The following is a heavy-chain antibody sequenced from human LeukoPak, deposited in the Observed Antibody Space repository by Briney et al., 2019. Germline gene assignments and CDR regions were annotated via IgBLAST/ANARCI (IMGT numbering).Heavy chain of an antibody. D-gene: IGHD3-10*01. CDR1: GFTFSSYS. V-gene: IGHV3-21*01. CDR3: ARLVYGSGSPYFDY. CDR2: ISSSSSYI. J-gene: IGHJ4*02. Sequence: PGGSLRLSCAASGFTFSSYSMNWVRQAPGKGLEWVSSISSSSSYIYYADSVKGRFTISRDNAKNSLYLQMNSLRAEDTAVYYCARLVYGSGSPYFDYWGQGTLVTVSS.